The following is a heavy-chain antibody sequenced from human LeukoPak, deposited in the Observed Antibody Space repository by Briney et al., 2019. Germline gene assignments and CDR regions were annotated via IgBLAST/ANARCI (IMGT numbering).Heavy chain of an antibody. CDR1: GDTFTSYA. D-gene: IGHD6-13*01. Sequence: ASVKVSCKASGDTFTSYAISWVRQAPGQGLEWMGRIIPSLGIANYAQKFQGRVTITRDKSTSTAYMELSSLRSEDTAVYYCAREWVAAAGKVIDPWGQGTLVTVSS. CDR3: AREWVAAAGKVIDP. CDR2: IIPSLGIA. J-gene: IGHJ5*02. V-gene: IGHV1-69*04.